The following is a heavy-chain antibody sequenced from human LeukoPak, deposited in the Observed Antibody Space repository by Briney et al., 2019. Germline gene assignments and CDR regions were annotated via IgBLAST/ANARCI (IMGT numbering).Heavy chain of an antibody. Sequence: GGSLRLSCAASGFTFSNSWMHWVRQAPGKGLVWVSRINSDGSSTNYADSVKGRFTISRDNAKNTLYLQMNNLRAEDTAVYYCARSIGSSGCLDYWGQGTLVTVSS. D-gene: IGHD6-19*01. J-gene: IGHJ4*02. CDR1: GFTFSNSW. CDR3: ARSIGSSGCLDY. V-gene: IGHV3-74*01. CDR2: INSDGSST.